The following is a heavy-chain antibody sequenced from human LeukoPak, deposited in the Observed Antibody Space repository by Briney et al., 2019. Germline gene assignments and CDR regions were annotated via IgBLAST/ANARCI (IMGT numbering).Heavy chain of an antibody. D-gene: IGHD2-2*01. J-gene: IGHJ4*02. Sequence: SETLSLTCTVSGGSISSGSYYWSWIRLPAGKGLEWIGRTHTSGSTNYNPSLKSRVTISVDTSKNQFSLKLSSVTAADTAVYYCARLSRRGYTSCYDYWGQGTLVTVSS. V-gene: IGHV4-61*02. CDR2: THTSGST. CDR3: ARLSRRGYTSCYDY. CDR1: GGSISSGSYY.